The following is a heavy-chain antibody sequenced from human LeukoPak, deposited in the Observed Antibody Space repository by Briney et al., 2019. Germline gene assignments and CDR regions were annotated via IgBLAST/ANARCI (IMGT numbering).Heavy chain of an antibody. Sequence: PSETLSLTCTVSGDSISNYYWRWVRQAAGKGLEWIGRNYTTGSTNYNPSLKSRVTMSIDTSKTQFSRKLSSVTAADTAVYYCARVSGNPVRWGQGTLVTVSS. D-gene: IGHD3-10*01. CDR1: GDSISNYY. V-gene: IGHV4-4*07. J-gene: IGHJ4*02. CDR2: NYTTGST. CDR3: ARVSGNPVR.